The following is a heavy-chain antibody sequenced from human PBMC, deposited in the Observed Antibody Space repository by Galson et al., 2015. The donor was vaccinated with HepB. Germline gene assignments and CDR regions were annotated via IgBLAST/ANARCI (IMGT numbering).Heavy chain of an antibody. D-gene: IGHD6-6*01. CDR3: ARPTHAGSSEGGGFHY. V-gene: IGHV1-46*01. J-gene: IGHJ4*02. CDR2: INPRAGSA. Sequence: SVKVSCKASGYTFSDYYIHWVRQAPGQGFEWIGIINPRAGSANYAQKFQGRLIMTRDTSTSTVYLELSSLRSDDTAVYYCARPTHAGSSEGGGFHYWGQGALVTVSS. CDR1: GYTFSDYY.